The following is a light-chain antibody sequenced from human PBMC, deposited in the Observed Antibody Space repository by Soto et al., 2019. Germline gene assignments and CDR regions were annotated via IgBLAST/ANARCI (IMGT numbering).Light chain of an antibody. J-gene: IGKJ2*01. CDR1: QSVLHSSNNENF. V-gene: IGKV4-1*01. Sequence: DIVMTQSPDSLAVSLGERATINCKSSQSVLHSSNNENFLAWYQQKPRQPPKLLIYWASTRESGVPDRFSGSGSGTDFTLTISSLQAEDVAVYYCQQYCNGRTFGQGTKLEIK. CDR2: WAS. CDR3: QQYCNGRT.